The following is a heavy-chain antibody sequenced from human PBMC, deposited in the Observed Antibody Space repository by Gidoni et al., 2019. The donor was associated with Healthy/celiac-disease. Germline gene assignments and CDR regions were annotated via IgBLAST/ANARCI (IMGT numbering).Heavy chain of an antibody. J-gene: IGHJ4*02. CDR1: GYTFTGYY. Sequence: QVQLVQSGAEVKKPGASVTVSCKASGYTFTGYYMHWVLQAPGQGLEWMGWINPTSGGTNYAQKFQGRVTMTMDTSISTAYMELSRLRSDDTAVYYCSRARCLDYWGQGTLVTVSS. CDR3: SRARCLDY. V-gene: IGHV1-2*02. CDR2: INPTSGGT.